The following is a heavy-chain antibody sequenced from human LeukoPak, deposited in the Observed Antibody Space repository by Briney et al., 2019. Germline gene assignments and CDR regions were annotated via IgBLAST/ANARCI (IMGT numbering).Heavy chain of an antibody. J-gene: IGHJ4*02. CDR1: GFTFINSW. D-gene: IGHD2-2*03. CDR3: ATDLHFGYRTATSCANY. CDR2: IRSTPDGGAT. Sequence: PGGSLRLSCAASGFTFINSWMTWVRQAPGKGLEWVGRIRSTPDGGATDYAAPVKGRFTISRNDSKNTLYLQMSSLRTEDTAVYYCATDLHFGYRTATSCANYWGQGTLVTVSS. V-gene: IGHV3-15*01.